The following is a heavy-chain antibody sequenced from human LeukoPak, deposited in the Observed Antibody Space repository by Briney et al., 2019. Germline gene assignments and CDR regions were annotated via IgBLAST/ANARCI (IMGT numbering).Heavy chain of an antibody. V-gene: IGHV3-49*04. CDR2: IRSKAYGGTT. J-gene: IGHJ6*02. D-gene: IGHD1-1*01. CDR3: TRDQTGTHYYYYYGMDV. CDR1: GFTFSGYS. Sequence: GGSLRLSCAASGFTFSGYSMNWVRQAPGKGLEWVGFIRSKAYGGTTEYAASVKGRFTISRDDSKSIAYLQMNSLKTEDTAVYYCTRDQTGTHYYYYYGMDVWGQGTTVTVSS.